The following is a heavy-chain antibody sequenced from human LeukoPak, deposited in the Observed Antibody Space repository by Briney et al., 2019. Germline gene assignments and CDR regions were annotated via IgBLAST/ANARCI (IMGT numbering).Heavy chain of an antibody. CDR2: IYTSGST. Sequence: SETLSLTCTVSGGSISSYYWSWIRQPAGKGLEWIGLIYTSGSTNYNPSLKSRVTISVDTSKNQFSLKLSSVTAADTAVYYCARVGVAFFFDYWGQGTLVTVSS. CDR1: GGSISSYY. CDR3: ARVGVAFFFDY. D-gene: IGHD3-3*01. J-gene: IGHJ4*02. V-gene: IGHV4-4*07.